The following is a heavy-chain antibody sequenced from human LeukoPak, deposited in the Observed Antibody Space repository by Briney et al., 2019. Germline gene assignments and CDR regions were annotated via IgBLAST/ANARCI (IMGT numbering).Heavy chain of an antibody. CDR1: GFTFSSYA. Sequence: PGGSLGLSCAASGFTFSSYAMHWVRQAPGKGLEWVAVISYDGSNKYYADSVKGRFTISRDNSKNTVYLQMKSLRAEDTSVYYCARVGYCSSTSCYNGAFDIWGQGTMVTVSS. J-gene: IGHJ3*02. CDR2: ISYDGSNK. D-gene: IGHD2-2*02. V-gene: IGHV3-30*01. CDR3: ARVGYCSSTSCYNGAFDI.